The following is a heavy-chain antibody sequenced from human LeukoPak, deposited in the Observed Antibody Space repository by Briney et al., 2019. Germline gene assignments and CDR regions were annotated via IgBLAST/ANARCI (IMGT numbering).Heavy chain of an antibody. J-gene: IGHJ4*02. D-gene: IGHD4-17*01. CDR3: ARDLYGDYAFDS. CDR1: GFTFTSYS. CDR2: ISSSSSYI. V-gene: IGHV3-21*01. Sequence: GGSLRLSCAASGFTFTSYSMNWVRQAPGKGLEWVSSISSSSSYIYYADSVKGRFTISRDNAKNSLYLQMNSLRAEDTAVYCCARDLYGDYAFDSWGQGTLVTVSS.